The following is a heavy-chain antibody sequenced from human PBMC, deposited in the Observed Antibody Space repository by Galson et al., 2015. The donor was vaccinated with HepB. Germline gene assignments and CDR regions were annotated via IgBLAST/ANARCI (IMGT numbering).Heavy chain of an antibody. J-gene: IGHJ4*02. D-gene: IGHD3-10*01. CDR1: GGSFNNYA. Sequence: SVKVSCKASGGSFNNYAFSWVRQTPGEGLEWMGGIIPKFATPNYAQKFQDRVTITADESTTTAYMDLSRLTSEDTAVYYCAAADYYGSGYYSDWGKGTLFIVSS. CDR3: AAADYYGSGYYSD. V-gene: IGHV1-69*13. CDR2: IIPKFATP.